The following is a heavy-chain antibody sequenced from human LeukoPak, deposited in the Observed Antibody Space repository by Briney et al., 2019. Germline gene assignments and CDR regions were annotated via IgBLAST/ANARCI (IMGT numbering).Heavy chain of an antibody. Sequence: SVKVSCKASGGTFSSYAISWVRQAPGQGLEWMGRIIPILGIANYAQKFQGRVTITADKSTSTAYMELSSLRSEDTAVYYCASERIVVVIDSYYYYGMDVWGQGTTVTVSS. CDR2: IIPILGIA. J-gene: IGHJ6*02. CDR1: GGTFSSYA. D-gene: IGHD3-22*01. V-gene: IGHV1-69*04. CDR3: ASERIVVVIDSYYYYGMDV.